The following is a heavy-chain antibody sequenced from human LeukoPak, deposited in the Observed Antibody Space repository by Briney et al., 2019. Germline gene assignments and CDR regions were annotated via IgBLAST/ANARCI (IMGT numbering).Heavy chain of an antibody. Sequence: GASVKVSCKASGYTFTSYGISWVRRAPGQGLEWMGWISAYNGNTNYAQKLQGRVTMTTDTSTSTAYMELRSLRSDDTAVYYCARVDIVATIAYYYYMDVWGKGTTVTVSS. V-gene: IGHV1-18*01. CDR1: GYTFTSYG. CDR3: ARVDIVATIAYYYYMDV. D-gene: IGHD5-12*01. CDR2: ISAYNGNT. J-gene: IGHJ6*03.